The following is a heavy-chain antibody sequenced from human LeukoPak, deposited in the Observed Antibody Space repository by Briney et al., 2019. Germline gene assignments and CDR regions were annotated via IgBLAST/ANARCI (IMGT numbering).Heavy chain of an antibody. CDR1: GGSFSGYY. V-gene: IGHV4-34*01. CDR3: ARAHDGGNSRGLVDY. CDR2: INHGGST. Sequence: SETLSLTCAVYGGSFSGYYWSWIRQPPGKGLEWIGEINHGGSTNYSPSLKSRLTISVDTSKNQLSLKLSSLTAADTAVYYCARAHDGGNSRGLVDYWGQGTLVTVSS. J-gene: IGHJ4*02. D-gene: IGHD4-23*01.